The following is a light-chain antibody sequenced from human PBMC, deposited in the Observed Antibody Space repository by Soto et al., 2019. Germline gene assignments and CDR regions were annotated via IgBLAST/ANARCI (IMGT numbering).Light chain of an antibody. V-gene: IGLV1-40*01. CDR1: SSNLGAGYD. J-gene: IGLJ3*02. CDR2: GNR. Sequence: QSVLTQPPSLSGAPGQRVTISCTGNSSNLGAGYDVHWYQQLPGAAPKLVIFGNRNRPSGVPERFSGSKSGTSASLAISGLQTEDEADYYCQAYDYSLTASVFGGGTKLTVL. CDR3: QAYDYSLTASV.